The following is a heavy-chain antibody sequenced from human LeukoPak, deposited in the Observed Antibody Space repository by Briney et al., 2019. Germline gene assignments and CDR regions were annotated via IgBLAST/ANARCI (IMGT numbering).Heavy chain of an antibody. D-gene: IGHD4-17*01. CDR2: INAGNGNT. J-gene: IGHJ2*01. CDR3: ATTYGDYNRYFDL. CDR1: GYTFTSYA. V-gene: IGHV1-3*01. Sequence: ASVKVSCKASGYTFTSYAMHWVRQAPGQRLEWMGWINAGNGNTKYSQKFQGRVTITRDASASTAYMELSSLRSEDTAVYYCATTYGDYNRYFDLWGRGTLVTVSS.